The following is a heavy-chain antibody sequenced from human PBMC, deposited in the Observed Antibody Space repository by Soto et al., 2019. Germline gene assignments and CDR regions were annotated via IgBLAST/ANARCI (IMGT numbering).Heavy chain of an antibody. D-gene: IGHD3-9*01. CDR2: ISSDGSDE. CDR1: GFTFSSYG. J-gene: IGHJ6*02. Sequence: QVQLVESGGGVVQPGGSLRLSCAVSGFTFSSYGMHWVRQAPGKGLEWVAIISSDGSDEDYADSVKGRFTISRDNSRNTLSLQLNGLRPEDTAVYYCAKDLRSHHDFLKIGIYYSSALDVWGQGTAVTVSS. CDR3: AKDLRSHHDFLKIGIYYSSALDV. V-gene: IGHV3-30*18.